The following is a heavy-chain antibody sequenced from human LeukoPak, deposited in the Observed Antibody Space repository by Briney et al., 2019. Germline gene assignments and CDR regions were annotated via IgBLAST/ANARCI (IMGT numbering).Heavy chain of an antibody. CDR3: ARRGTNWGRFDD. J-gene: IGHJ4*02. CDR2: IHYSGST. Sequence: SETLSLTCTVSARSISSSSYYCGWIRQPPGKGLEWIGTIHYSGSTFYNPSLRSRVTMSVDTSKNQLSLKLTSVTAADTAVYYCARRGTNWGRFDDWGQGSLVTVSS. V-gene: IGHV4-39*01. D-gene: IGHD7-27*01. CDR1: ARSISSSSYY.